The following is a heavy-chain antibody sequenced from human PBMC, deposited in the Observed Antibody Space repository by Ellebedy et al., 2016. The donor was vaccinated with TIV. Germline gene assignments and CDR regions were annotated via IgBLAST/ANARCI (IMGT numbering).Heavy chain of an antibody. J-gene: IGHJ4*02. CDR2: IIPIFGTA. CDR3: ARADDFGDYPLDY. V-gene: IGHV1-69*06. CDR1: GGTFSSYA. Sequence: SVKVSCXASGGTFSSYAISWVRQAPGQGLEWMGGIIPIFGTANYAQKFQGRVTITADKSTSTAYMELSSLRSEDTAVYYCARADDFGDYPLDYWGQGTLVTVSS. D-gene: IGHD4-17*01.